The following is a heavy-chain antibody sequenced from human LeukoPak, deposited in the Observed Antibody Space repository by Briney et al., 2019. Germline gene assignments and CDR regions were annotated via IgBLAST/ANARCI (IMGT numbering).Heavy chain of an antibody. D-gene: IGHD1-26*01. CDR3: ARDMQSGDSSEIDY. J-gene: IGHJ4*02. CDR1: GFTFSNYW. V-gene: IGHV3-74*01. Sequence: GGSLRLSCAASGFTFSNYWVHWVRQAPGKGLVWVSRINRDGSTTNYADSVKGRFTVSRDNAKNTLNLQMNSLRAEDTAVYYCARDMQSGDSSEIDYWGQGTLVTVSS. CDR2: INRDGSTT.